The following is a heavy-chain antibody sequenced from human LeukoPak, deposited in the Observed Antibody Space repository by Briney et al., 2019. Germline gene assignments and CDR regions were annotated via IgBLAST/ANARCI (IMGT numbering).Heavy chain of an antibody. Sequence: PGGSLRFSCAVSGFTFTIYAMTWVRQAPGKGLEWVSSISGSGGKTDYADSVKGRFTISRDNSKNTLYLQMNSLRAEDTAVYYCAKDLKVLGNWFDPWGQGTLVTVSS. CDR1: GFTFTIYA. CDR3: AKDLKVLGNWFDP. J-gene: IGHJ5*02. CDR2: ISGSGGKT. V-gene: IGHV3-23*01.